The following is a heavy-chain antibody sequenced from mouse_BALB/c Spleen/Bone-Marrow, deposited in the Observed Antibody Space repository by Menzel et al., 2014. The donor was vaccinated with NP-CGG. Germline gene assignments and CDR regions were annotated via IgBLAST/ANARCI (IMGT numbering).Heavy chain of an antibody. CDR2: INPDSSTI. Sequence: EVQLQQSGGGLVQPGGSLKVSCAASGFDFSRDWMSWVRQAPGKGLEWIGEINPDSSTINYTPSLKDKFIISRDNAKNTLYLQMSKVRSEDTALYYCARQYGNYWFAYWGQGTLDTVSA. V-gene: IGHV4-1*02. CDR3: ARQYGNYWFAY. D-gene: IGHD2-10*02. J-gene: IGHJ3*01. CDR1: GFDFSRDW.